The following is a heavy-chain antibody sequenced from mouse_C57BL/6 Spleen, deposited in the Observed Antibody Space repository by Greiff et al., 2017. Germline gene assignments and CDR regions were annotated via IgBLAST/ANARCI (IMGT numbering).Heavy chain of an antibody. CDR2: IYPGDGDT. D-gene: IGHD4-1*02. CDR3: ARTTGPPYFDY. CDR1: GYAFSSSW. J-gene: IGHJ2*01. Sequence: QVQLQQSGPELVKPGASVKISCKASGYAFSSSWMNWVKQRPGKGLEWIGRIYPGDGDTNYNGKFKGKATLTADKSSSTAYMQLSSLTSEDSAVYFCARTTGPPYFDYWGQGTTLTVSS. V-gene: IGHV1-82*01.